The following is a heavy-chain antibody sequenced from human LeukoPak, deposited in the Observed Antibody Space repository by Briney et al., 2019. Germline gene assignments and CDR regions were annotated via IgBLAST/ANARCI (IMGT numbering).Heavy chain of an antibody. J-gene: IGHJ4*02. CDR2: IYTSGST. D-gene: IGHD2-15*01. CDR1: GGSISSYY. CDR3: ARAPGYCSGGSCYQEYYFDY. V-gene: IGHV4-4*07. Sequence: SETLSLTCTVSGGSISSYYWSWIRQPAGKGLEWIGRIYTSGSTNYNPSLKSRVTMSVDTSKNQFSLKLSSVTAADTAVYYCARAPGYCSGGSCYQEYYFDYWGQGTLVTVSS.